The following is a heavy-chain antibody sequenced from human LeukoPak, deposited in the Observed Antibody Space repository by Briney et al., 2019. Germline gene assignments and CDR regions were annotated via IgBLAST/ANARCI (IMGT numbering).Heavy chain of an antibody. CDR3: ARDVTMVRGVLQH. CDR2: IYHSGST. D-gene: IGHD3-10*01. J-gene: IGHJ1*01. V-gene: IGHV4-4*02. Sequence: SETLSLTCTVSGGSISSSNWWSWVRQPPGKGLEWIGEIYHSGSTNYNPSLKSRVTISVDKSKNQFSLKLSSVTAADTAVYYCARDVTMVRGVLQHWGQGTLVTVSS. CDR1: GGSISSSNW.